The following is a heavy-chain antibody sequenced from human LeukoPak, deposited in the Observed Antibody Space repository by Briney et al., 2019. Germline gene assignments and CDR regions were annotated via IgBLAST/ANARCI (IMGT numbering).Heavy chain of an antibody. CDR1: GYTFTSYY. V-gene: IGHV1-18*04. Sequence: ASVKVSCKASGYTFTSYYIHWVRQAPGQGLEWMGWISAYNGNTNYAQKLQGRVTMTTDTSTSTAYMELRSLRSDDTAVYYCARGQRLYDGSGYPRRMLWYYYYYGMDVWGQGTTVTVSS. J-gene: IGHJ6*02. D-gene: IGHD3-22*01. CDR3: ARGQRLYDGSGYPRRMLWYYYYYGMDV. CDR2: ISAYNGNT.